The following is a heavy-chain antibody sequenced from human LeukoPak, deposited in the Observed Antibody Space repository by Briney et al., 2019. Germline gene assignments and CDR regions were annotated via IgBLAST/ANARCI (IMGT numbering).Heavy chain of an antibody. Sequence: GASVKVSCKASGYTFTGYYMHWVRQAPGQGLEWMGWINPDSGGTNFAQKFQGRVTMTRDTSISTAYMELSRLRSDDSAVYYCGRDFRDSLDYWGQGTLVTVSS. V-gene: IGHV1-2*02. CDR1: GYTFTGYY. CDR2: INPDSGGT. CDR3: GRDFRDSLDY. J-gene: IGHJ4*02.